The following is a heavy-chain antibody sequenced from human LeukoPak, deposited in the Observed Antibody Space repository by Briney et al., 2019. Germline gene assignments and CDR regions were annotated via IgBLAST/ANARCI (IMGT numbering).Heavy chain of an antibody. D-gene: IGHD3-3*01. CDR3: ARGQSNLGVVILYYYYYMDV. CDR2: INHSGST. Sequence: SETLSLTCAVYGGSFSGYYWSWIRQPPGKGLEWIGEINHSGSTNYNPSLKSRVTISVDTSKNQFSLKLSSVTAADTAVYYCARGQSNLGVVILYYYYYMDVWGKGTTVTVSS. V-gene: IGHV4-34*01. CDR1: GGSFSGYY. J-gene: IGHJ6*03.